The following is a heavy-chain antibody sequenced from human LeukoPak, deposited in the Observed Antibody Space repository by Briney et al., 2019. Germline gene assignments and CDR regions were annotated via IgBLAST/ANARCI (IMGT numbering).Heavy chain of an antibody. Sequence: GRSLRLSCAASGFTFSSYGMHWVRQAPGKGLEWVAVIWYDGSNKYYADSVKGRFTISRDNSKNTLYLQMNSLRAEDTAVYYCAKDRRGGWLQPFDYWGQGTLVTVSS. CDR2: IWYDGSNK. V-gene: IGHV3-33*06. D-gene: IGHD5-24*01. CDR1: GFTFSSYG. CDR3: AKDRRGGWLQPFDY. J-gene: IGHJ4*02.